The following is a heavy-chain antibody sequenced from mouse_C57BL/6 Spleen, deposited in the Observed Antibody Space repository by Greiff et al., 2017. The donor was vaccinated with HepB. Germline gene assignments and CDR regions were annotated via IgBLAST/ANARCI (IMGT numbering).Heavy chain of an antibody. D-gene: IGHD2-4*01. CDR2: ISDGGSYT. V-gene: IGHV5-4*03. CDR3: ARGEGYDYPSYAMDY. Sequence: DVKLVESGGGLVKPGGSLKLSCAASGFTFSSYAMSWVRQTPEKRLEWVATISDGGSYTYYPDNVKGRFTISRDNAKNNLYLQMSHLKSEDTAMYYCARGEGYDYPSYAMDYWGQGTSVTVSS. CDR1: GFTFSSYA. J-gene: IGHJ4*01.